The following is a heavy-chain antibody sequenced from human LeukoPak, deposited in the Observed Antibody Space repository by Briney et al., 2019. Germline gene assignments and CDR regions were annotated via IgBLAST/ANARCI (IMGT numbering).Heavy chain of an antibody. V-gene: IGHV4-39*07. Sequence: PSETLSLTCTVSGGSISTSNYYWGWIRQPPGKGLEWIGNIFYSGSTYYSPSLKSRVTISLDTSRNQFSLKLNSVTAADTAVYYCARDHRWLHQYNWFDPWGQGTLVTVSS. CDR1: GGSISTSNYY. CDR2: IFYSGST. D-gene: IGHD5-24*01. J-gene: IGHJ5*02. CDR3: ARDHRWLHQYNWFDP.